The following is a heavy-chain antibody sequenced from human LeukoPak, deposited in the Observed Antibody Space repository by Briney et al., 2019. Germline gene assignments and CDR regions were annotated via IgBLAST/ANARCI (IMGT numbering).Heavy chain of an antibody. J-gene: IGHJ5*02. CDR3: AKDPYSGNELNWFDP. CDR1: GFTFSSYA. Sequence: GGSLRLSCAASGFTFSSYAMSWVRQAPGKGLEWVSAISGSGGSTYYADSVKGRFTISRDNSKNTLYLKMNSLRAEDTAVYYCAKDPYSGNELNWFDPWGQGTLVTVSS. CDR2: ISGSGGST. D-gene: IGHD1-26*01. V-gene: IGHV3-23*01.